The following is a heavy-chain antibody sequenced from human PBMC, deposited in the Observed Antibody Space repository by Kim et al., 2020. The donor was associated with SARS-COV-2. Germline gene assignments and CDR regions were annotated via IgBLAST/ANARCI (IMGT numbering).Heavy chain of an antibody. CDR1: GYTFTELS. V-gene: IGHV1-24*01. D-gene: IGHD2-2*01. J-gene: IGHJ5*02. Sequence: ASVKVSCKVSGYTFTELSMHWVRQAPGKGLEWMGGFDPEDGETIYAQKFQGRVTMTEDTSTDTAYMELSSLRSEDTAVYYCATSCSITNCHWFDPWGQGTLVTVSS. CDR3: ATSCSITNCHWFDP. CDR2: FDPEDGET.